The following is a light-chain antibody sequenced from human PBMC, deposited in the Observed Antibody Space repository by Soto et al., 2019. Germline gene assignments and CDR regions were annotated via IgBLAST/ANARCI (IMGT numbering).Light chain of an antibody. CDR3: QQDGSSPPA. Sequence: EIVLTQSPGTLSLSPGERATLSCRASQSVSSSYLAWYQHKPGQAPRLLIYGASSRATGIPDRFSGSGSPTDFTLTFSGLEPEDFAVYYCQQDGSSPPAFGPGSRWIS. V-gene: IGKV3-20*01. CDR2: GAS. CDR1: QSVSSSY. J-gene: IGKJ3*01.